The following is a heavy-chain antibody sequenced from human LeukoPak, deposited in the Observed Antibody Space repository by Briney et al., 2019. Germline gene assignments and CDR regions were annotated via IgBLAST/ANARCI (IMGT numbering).Heavy chain of an antibody. V-gene: IGHV4-4*07. D-gene: IGHD6-13*01. CDR3: ARAGYTSTWTFDY. Sequence: SETLSLTCSVSGGSIRSYFWSWIRQSAGRGQEHIGRIYSTGSTNYSPSLKSRVSMSVDTSKNQFSLTLRSVTAADTAIYYCARAGYTSTWTFDYWGQGILVTVSS. CDR2: IYSTGST. J-gene: IGHJ4*02. CDR1: GGSIRSYF.